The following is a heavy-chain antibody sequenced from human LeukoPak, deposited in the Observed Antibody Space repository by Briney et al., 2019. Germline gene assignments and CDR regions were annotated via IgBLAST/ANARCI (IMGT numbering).Heavy chain of an antibody. CDR2: VYYTGST. CDR3: ARVGDIVVFDAFDI. D-gene: IGHD2-15*01. Sequence: SETLSLTCAVSSGSISRYYWSWIRQPPGKGLDWIGYVYYTGSTYYNPSLKSRVTISVDTSKNQFSLKLSSVTAADTAVYYCARVGDIVVFDAFDIWGQGTMVTVSS. J-gene: IGHJ3*02. V-gene: IGHV4-59*12. CDR1: SGSISRYY.